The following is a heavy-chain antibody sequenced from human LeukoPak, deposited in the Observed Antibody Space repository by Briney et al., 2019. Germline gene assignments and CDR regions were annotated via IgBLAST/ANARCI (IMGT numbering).Heavy chain of an antibody. CDR2: INPNSGGT. CDR3: ARVVVRGVDLDAFDI. V-gene: IGHV1-2*02. CDR1: GYTFTGYY. D-gene: IGHD3-10*01. Sequence: ASVKVSCKASGYTFTGYYMHWVRQAPGQGLEWMGWINPNSGGTNYAQKFQGRVTMTRDTSISTACMELSRLRSDDTAVYYCARVVVRGVDLDAFDIWGQGTMVTVSS. J-gene: IGHJ3*02.